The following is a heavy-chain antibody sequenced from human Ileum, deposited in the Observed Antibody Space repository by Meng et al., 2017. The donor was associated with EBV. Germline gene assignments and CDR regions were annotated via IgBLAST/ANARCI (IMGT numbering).Heavy chain of an antibody. V-gene: IGHV7-4-1*02. D-gene: IGHD6-19*01. CDR1: VSAFRSHA. J-gene: IGHJ4*02. Sequence: QVQLVHSGHSFRKSGASLKVSGPASVSAFRSHAMSWVRQAPGQGLEWMGWINSHTGNSTSAQGFTGRFVFSLETSVTSAYLHINSLKTEDTAVYYCARALGQGWYYFDYWGQGTLVTVSS. CDR2: INSHTGNS. CDR3: ARALGQGWYYFDY.